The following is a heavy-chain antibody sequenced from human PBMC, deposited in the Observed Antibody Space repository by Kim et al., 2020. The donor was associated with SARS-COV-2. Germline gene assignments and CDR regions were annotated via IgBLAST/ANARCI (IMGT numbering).Heavy chain of an antibody. CDR2: IIPIFGTA. CDR3: ARDPNYGDYPVV. Sequence: SVKVSCKASGGTFSSYAISWVRQAPGQGLEWMGGIIPIFGTANYAQKFQGRVTITADESTSTAYMELSSLRSEDTAVYYCARDPNYGDYPVVWGQGTTVTVSS. CDR1: GGTFSSYA. J-gene: IGHJ6*02. V-gene: IGHV1-69*13. D-gene: IGHD4-17*01.